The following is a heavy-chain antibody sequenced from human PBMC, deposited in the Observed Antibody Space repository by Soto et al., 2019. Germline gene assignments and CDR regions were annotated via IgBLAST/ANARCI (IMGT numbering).Heavy chain of an antibody. CDR2: ILPLSGTS. D-gene: IGHD3-16*02. J-gene: IGHJ6*02. Sequence: VKVSCKASGGTFSAYAISWVRQAPGQGLEWMGGILPLSGTSNYTQRFQGRVTITADKSTSTAYMELSSLRSDDMAVYYCARTNPTKYYDYVWGDYRREGMDVWGQGTTVTVS. V-gene: IGHV1-69*06. CDR1: GGTFSAYA. CDR3: ARTNPTKYYDYVWGDYRREGMDV.